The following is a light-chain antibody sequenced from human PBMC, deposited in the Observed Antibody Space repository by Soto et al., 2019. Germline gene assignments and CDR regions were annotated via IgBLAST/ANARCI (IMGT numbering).Light chain of an antibody. Sequence: QSVLTQPPSASGSPGQSVTISCTGTSSDVGGYNYVSWYQQHPGKAPKLMIYDVSKRPSGVSDRFSGSKSGNTASLTVSGLQAEDEADYYCSSYAGGNNFGVFGGGTKLTVL. V-gene: IGLV2-8*01. J-gene: IGLJ2*01. CDR3: SSYAGGNNFGV. CDR2: DVS. CDR1: SSDVGGYNY.